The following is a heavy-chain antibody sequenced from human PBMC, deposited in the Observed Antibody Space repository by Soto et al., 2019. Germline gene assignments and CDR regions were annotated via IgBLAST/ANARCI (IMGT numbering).Heavy chain of an antibody. J-gene: IGHJ6*02. Sequence: SVKVSCKASGFTFTSSAVQWVRQARGQRLEWIGWIVVGSGNTNYAQKFQERVTITRDMSTSTAYMELSSLRSEDTAVYYCAADKLRFLEWLTPYGMDVWGQGTTVTV. D-gene: IGHD3-3*01. CDR3: AADKLRFLEWLTPYGMDV. CDR1: GFTFTSSA. V-gene: IGHV1-58*01. CDR2: IVVGSGNT.